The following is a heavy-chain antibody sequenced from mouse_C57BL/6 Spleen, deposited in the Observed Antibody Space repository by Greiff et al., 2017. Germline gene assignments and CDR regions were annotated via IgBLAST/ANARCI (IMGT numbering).Heavy chain of an antibody. CDR2: IDPETGGT. J-gene: IGHJ2*01. V-gene: IGHV1-15*01. CDR3: TRSTGTGDY. D-gene: IGHD4-1*01. CDR1: GYTFTDYE. Sequence: QVQLQQSGAELVRPGASVTLSCKASGYTFTDYEMHWVKQTPVHGLEWIGAIDPETGGTAYNQQLKGKAILTADKSSSTADMERRSLTSEDSAVYYCTRSTGTGDYWGQGTTLTVSS.